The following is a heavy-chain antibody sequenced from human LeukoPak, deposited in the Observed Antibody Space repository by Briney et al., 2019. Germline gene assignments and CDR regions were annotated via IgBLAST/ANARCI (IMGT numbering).Heavy chain of an antibody. Sequence: SETLSLTCTVSGGSISSGSYYWSWIRQPAGKGLEWIGRIYTSGSTNYNPSLKSRVTISVDTSKNQFSLKLSSVTAADTAVYYCARDRPRCSSTSCYKGWFDPWGQGTLVTVSS. J-gene: IGHJ5*02. CDR2: IYTSGST. CDR3: ARDRPRCSSTSCYKGWFDP. V-gene: IGHV4-61*02. CDR1: GGSISSGSYY. D-gene: IGHD2-2*02.